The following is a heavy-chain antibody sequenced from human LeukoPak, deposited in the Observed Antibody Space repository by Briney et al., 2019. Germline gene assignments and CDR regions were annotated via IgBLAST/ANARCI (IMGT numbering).Heavy chain of an antibody. CDR1: GGSISSGSYY. CDR2: IYTSGST. Sequence: SETLSLTCTVSGGSISSGSYYWSWIRQPAGKGLEWIGRIYTSGSTNYNPSLKSRVTISVDTSKNQFSLKLSSVTAADTAVYYCARGDIVGARWAIWGQGTMVTVSS. CDR3: ARGDIVGARWAI. V-gene: IGHV4-61*02. D-gene: IGHD1-26*01. J-gene: IGHJ3*02.